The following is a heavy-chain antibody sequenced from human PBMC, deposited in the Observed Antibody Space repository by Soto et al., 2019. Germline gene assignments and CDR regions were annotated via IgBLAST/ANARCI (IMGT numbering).Heavy chain of an antibody. Sequence: SETLSLTCAVSGGSISSSNWWSWVRQPPGKGLEWIGEIYHSGSTNYNPSLKSRVTISVDKSKNQFSLKLSSVTAADTAVYYCARDNPFNTGYSSGWLRANFDYWGQGTLVTVSS. V-gene: IGHV4-4*02. J-gene: IGHJ4*02. CDR1: GGSISSSNW. CDR2: IYHSGST. CDR3: ARDNPFNTGYSSGWLRANFDY. D-gene: IGHD6-19*01.